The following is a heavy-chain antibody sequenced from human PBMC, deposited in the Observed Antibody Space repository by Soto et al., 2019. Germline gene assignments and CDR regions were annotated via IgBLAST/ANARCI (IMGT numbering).Heavy chain of an antibody. J-gene: IGHJ6*01. D-gene: IGHD6-13*01. CDR1: GFTFSSYA. CDR3: ARALGHTNSSSWYQWYYYYGMDV. CDR2: ISYDGSNK. Sequence: QVQLVESGGGVVQPGRSLRLSCAASGFTFSSYAMHWVRQAPGKGLEWVAVISYDGSNKYYADSVKGRFTISRDNSKNTLYLQMNSLRAEDTAVYYCARALGHTNSSSWYQWYYYYGMDVW. V-gene: IGHV3-30-3*01.